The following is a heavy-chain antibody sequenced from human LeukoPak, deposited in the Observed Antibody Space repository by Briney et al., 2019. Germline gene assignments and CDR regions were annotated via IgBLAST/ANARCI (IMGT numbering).Heavy chain of an antibody. CDR3: ASGYCSGGSCYGLLDY. CDR1: GDTFTTYG. Sequence: ASVKVSCKASGDTFTTYGISWVRQAPGQGLEWMGWISAYNGNTNYAQKLQGRVTMTTDTSTKTAYMELRSLRSDDTAVYYCASGYCSGGSCYGLLDYWGQGTLVIVSS. V-gene: IGHV1-18*01. D-gene: IGHD2-15*01. J-gene: IGHJ4*02. CDR2: ISAYNGNT.